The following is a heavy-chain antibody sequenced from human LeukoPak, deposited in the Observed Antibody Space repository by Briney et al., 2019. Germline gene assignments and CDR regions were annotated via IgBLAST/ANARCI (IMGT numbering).Heavy chain of an antibody. CDR3: TIARPYYDILDY. Sequence: GGSLRLSCAASGFIFSNAWMSWVRQAPGKGLEWVGRIKSKTDGGTTDYAAPVKGRFTISRDDSKNTLYLQMNSLKTEDTAVYYCTIARPYYDILDYWGQGTLVTVSS. CDR1: GFIFSNAW. CDR2: IKSKTDGGTT. J-gene: IGHJ4*02. D-gene: IGHD3-9*01. V-gene: IGHV3-15*01.